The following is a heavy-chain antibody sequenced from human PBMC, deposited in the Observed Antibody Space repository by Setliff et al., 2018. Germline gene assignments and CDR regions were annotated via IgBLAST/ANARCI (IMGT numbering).Heavy chain of an antibody. D-gene: IGHD2-21*01. CDR1: GFTFSSYA. CDR3: ARGGDYCGGECYIPPPDSY. J-gene: IGHJ4*02. CDR2: ISGSGGST. V-gene: IGHV3-23*01. Sequence: GGSLRLSCAASGFTFSSYAMSWVRQAPGKGLEWVSAISGSGGSTYYADSVKGRFTISRDKSKNTLYLQMNSLRAEDTAVYYCARGGDYCGGECYIPPPDSYWGQGTLVTVSS.